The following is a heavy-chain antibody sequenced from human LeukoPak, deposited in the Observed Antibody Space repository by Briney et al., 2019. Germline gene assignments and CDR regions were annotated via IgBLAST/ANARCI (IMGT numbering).Heavy chain of an antibody. CDR2: ISNAGLTI. V-gene: IGHV3-11*01. J-gene: IGHJ4*02. CDR1: GCTFSDYY. D-gene: IGHD3-10*01. CDR3: ATTSGIGESLFADY. Sequence: KPGGSLRLSCAASGCTFSDYYRSWIRQAAGKGLEWVACISNAGLTIYYADSVRGRFTISRDNAKNSLSLQMNSLRAEDTAMYYCATTSGIGESLFADYWGQGILVTVSS.